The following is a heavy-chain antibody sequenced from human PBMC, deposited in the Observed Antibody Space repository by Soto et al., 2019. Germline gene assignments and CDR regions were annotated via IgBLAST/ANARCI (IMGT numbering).Heavy chain of an antibody. CDR3: ARVAYCGGDCYRGFDP. CDR2: IYHSGSN. Sequence: SETLSLTCAVSDGSISSGGYSWSWIRQPPGKVLEWIGYIYHSGSNYYNTSLKSRVTISVDRSKNQFSLKLSSVTAADTAVYYCARVAYCGGDCYRGFDPWGQGTLVTVSS. CDR1: DGSISSGGYS. J-gene: IGHJ5*02. V-gene: IGHV4-30-2*01. D-gene: IGHD2-21*02.